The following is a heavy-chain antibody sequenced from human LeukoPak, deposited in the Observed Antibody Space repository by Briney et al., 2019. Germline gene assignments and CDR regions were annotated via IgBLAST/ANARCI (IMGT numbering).Heavy chain of an antibody. Sequence: SETLSLTCTVSGGSINSYWSWIRQPAGKGLEWIGRISGSGTITYNPALQSRLSISIDTSKNQFSLKLSSVTAADTAVYYCARPRVRGVIIRGFDYWGQGTLVTVSS. CDR2: ISGSGTI. J-gene: IGHJ4*01. CDR1: GGSINSY. V-gene: IGHV4-4*07. D-gene: IGHD3-10*01. CDR3: ARPRVRGVIIRGFDY.